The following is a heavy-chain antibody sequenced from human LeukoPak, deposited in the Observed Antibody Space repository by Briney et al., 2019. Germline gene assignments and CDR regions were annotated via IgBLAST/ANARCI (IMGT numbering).Heavy chain of an antibody. CDR3: ARDTALWVGEVAYGFDI. V-gene: IGHV4-61*01. Sequence: SETLPLTCAVSGVSINTCCYYWTWIRQPPGKGLEWIGYIYYTGSTKYNSSLKSRVTISVDTPKNQLSLKLASVTAADTAKYYCARDTALWVGEVAYGFDIWGQGTMVTVSS. D-gene: IGHD3-10*01. CDR2: IYYTGST. CDR1: GVSINTCCYY. J-gene: IGHJ3*02.